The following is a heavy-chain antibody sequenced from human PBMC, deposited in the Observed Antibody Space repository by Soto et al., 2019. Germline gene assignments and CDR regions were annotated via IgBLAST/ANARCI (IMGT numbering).Heavy chain of an antibody. Sequence: VQLVESGGGLVQPGGSLRLSCAASGFIFSDHYMDWVRQAPGKGLEWVGRIKNKANSYTTEYAASVKSRFTISRHDSKNSLYLPMNSLTTEDTAVYYCTRIALVGATGGRYFDYWGQGTLLTVSS. J-gene: IGHJ4*02. CDR3: TRIALVGATGGRYFDY. CDR1: GFIFSDHY. D-gene: IGHD1-26*01. V-gene: IGHV3-72*01. CDR2: IKNKANSYTT.